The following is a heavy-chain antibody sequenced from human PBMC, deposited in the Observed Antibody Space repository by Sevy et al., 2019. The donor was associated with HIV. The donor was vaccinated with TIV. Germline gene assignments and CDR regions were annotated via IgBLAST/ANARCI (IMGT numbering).Heavy chain of an antibody. J-gene: IGHJ4*02. CDR1: GFSFSSYS. CDR2: ISSSSGTI. D-gene: IGHD7-27*01. V-gene: IGHV3-48*01. CDR3: ARDDHWAFDY. Sequence: GGSLRLSCVTSGFSFSSYSMNWVRQAPGEGLEWVSYISSSSGTIRYADSVKGRLTISRDNAKNSLFLQMNSLRAEDTAVYYCARDDHWAFDYWGQGALVTVSS.